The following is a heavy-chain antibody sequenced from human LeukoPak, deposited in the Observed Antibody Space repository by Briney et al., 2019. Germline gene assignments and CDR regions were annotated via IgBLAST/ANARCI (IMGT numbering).Heavy chain of an antibody. J-gene: IGHJ5*02. CDR2: ISSSSSYI. CDR3: ARAWNTGWFDP. CDR1: GFTFSSYS. V-gene: IGHV3-21*01. Sequence: GGSLRLSCAASGFTFSSYSMNWVRQAPGKGLEWVSSISSSSSYIYYADSVKGRFTISRDNAKNSLYLQMNSLRAEDTAVYYCARAWNTGWFDPWGQGTLVTVSS. D-gene: IGHD1/OR15-1a*01.